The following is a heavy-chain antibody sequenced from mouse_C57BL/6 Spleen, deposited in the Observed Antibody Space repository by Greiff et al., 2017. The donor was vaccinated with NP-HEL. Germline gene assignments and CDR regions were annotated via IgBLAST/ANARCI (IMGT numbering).Heavy chain of an antibody. Sequence: QVQLQQPGAELVRPGSSVKLSCKASGYTFTSYWMHWVKQRPIQGLEWIGNIDPSDSETHYNQKFKDKATLTVDKSSSTAYMQLSSLTSEDSAVYYCARRSDGYYYYYAMDYWGQGTSVTVSS. V-gene: IGHV1-52*01. J-gene: IGHJ4*01. CDR3: ARRSDGYYYYYAMDY. CDR2: IDPSDSET. CDR1: GYTFTSYW. D-gene: IGHD2-3*01.